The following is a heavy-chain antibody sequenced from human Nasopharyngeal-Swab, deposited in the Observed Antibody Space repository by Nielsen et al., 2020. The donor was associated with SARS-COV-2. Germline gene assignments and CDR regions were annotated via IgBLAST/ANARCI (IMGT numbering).Heavy chain of an antibody. Sequence: SATLSLTCTVSGGSISSSSYYWGWIRQPPGKGLEWIGSIYYSGSTYYNPSLKSRVTISVDTSKNQFSLKLSSVTAADTAVYYCARDQEAAAQNDRVAFDIWGQGTMVTVSS. CDR3: ARDQEAAAQNDRVAFDI. D-gene: IGHD6-13*01. J-gene: IGHJ3*02. CDR1: GGSISSSSYY. V-gene: IGHV4-39*07. CDR2: IYYSGST.